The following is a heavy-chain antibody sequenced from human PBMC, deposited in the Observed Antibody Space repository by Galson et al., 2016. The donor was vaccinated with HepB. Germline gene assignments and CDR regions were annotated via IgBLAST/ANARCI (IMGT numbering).Heavy chain of an antibody. CDR1: DYSISSDNY. J-gene: IGHJ4*02. D-gene: IGHD2-2*01. Sequence: SETLSLTCAVSDYSISSDNYWGWIRQSPGKGLEWIGIIYHNGRTFYNPSLKSRVTISVDTSSNQFSLRLSSVAAADTAVYYCARDLRGSSTSCYDYWGQGILVTVSS. CDR3: ARDLRGSSTSCYDY. CDR2: IYHNGRT. V-gene: IGHV4-38-2*02.